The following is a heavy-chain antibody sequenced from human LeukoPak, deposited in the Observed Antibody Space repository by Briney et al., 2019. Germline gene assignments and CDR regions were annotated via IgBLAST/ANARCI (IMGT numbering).Heavy chain of an antibody. CDR2: ISSSSSHI. J-gene: IGHJ3*02. CDR1: GFTFSSYS. V-gene: IGHV3-21*01. CDR3: ARVKEASAFDI. Sequence: GGSLRLSCAASGFTFSSYSMNWVRQAPGKGLEWVSSISSSSSHIYYADSVKGRFTISRDNAKNSLYLQMNSLRAEDTAVYYCARVKEASAFDIWGQGTMITVSS. D-gene: IGHD5-12*01.